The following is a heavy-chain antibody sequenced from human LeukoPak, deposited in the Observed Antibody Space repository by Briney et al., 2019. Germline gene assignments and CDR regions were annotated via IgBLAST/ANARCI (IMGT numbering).Heavy chain of an antibody. Sequence: SETLSLTCSVSGGSISSYYWSWIRQPPGKGLEWIGYIYYSGSTNYNPSLKSRVTISVDTSKNQFSLKLSSVTAADTAVYYCARVFGGSWLYYFDYWGQGTLVTVSS. CDR2: IYYSGST. D-gene: IGHD6-13*01. CDR3: ARVFGGSWLYYFDY. J-gene: IGHJ4*02. CDR1: GGSISSYY. V-gene: IGHV4-59*01.